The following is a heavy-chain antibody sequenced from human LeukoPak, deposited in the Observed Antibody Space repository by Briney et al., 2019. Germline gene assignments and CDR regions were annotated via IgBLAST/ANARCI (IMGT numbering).Heavy chain of an antibody. CDR2: ISGSGGST. V-gene: IGHV3-23*01. CDR1: GFTFSSYA. D-gene: IGHD6-19*01. J-gene: IGHJ4*02. CDR3: AKVNVAGYSSGWPYFDY. Sequence: GGSLRLSCAASGFTFSSYAMSWVRQAPGKELEWVSAISGSGGSTYYADSVKGRFTISRDNSKNTLYLQMNSLRAEDTAVYYCAKVNVAGYSSGWPYFDYWGQGTLVTVSS.